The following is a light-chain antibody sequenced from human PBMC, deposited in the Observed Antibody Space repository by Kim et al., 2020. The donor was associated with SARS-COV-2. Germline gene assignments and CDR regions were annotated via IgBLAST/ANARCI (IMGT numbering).Light chain of an antibody. CDR2: SSD. V-gene: IGLV1-47*02. Sequence: PGQSVTFSCSGRSSNIGSYSVYWYRQLPGTAPKLLIFSSDQRPSGVPERFSGSKSGTSASLAISGLRSEDEADYYCAAWDDSLSAVFGGGTQLTVL. CDR3: AAWDDSLSAV. J-gene: IGLJ3*02. CDR1: SSNIGSYS.